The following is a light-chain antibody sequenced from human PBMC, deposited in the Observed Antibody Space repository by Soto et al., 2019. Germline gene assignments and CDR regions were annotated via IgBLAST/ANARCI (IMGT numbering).Light chain of an antibody. J-gene: IGLJ1*01. CDR1: SSDVSGYNS. Sequence: QSALTQPASVSGSPGQSITISCTGTSSDVSGYNSVSWYQQHPGKAPKLVIYEVTNRPSGISNRFSGSKSGNTASLTISGLQAEDEADYYCSSYTSSSTRVFGTGTKVTVL. CDR2: EVT. V-gene: IGLV2-14*01. CDR3: SSYTSSSTRV.